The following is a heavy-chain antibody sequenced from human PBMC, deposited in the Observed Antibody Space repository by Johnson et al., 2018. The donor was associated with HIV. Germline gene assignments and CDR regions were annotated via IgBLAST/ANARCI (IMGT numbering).Heavy chain of an antibody. CDR3: ARTISWIDAFDI. CDR2: ISDDGIDI. D-gene: IGHD2-2*03. J-gene: IGHJ3*02. Sequence: VQLVESGGGVVQPRGSLRLSCVGSGFTFSTNWMHWVRQAPGTGLAWVARISDDGIDISYADPVTCRFTISSDNAKNTLYLQMNSLRAEDTAVYYSARTISWIDAFDIWGQGTMVTVSS. CDR1: GFTFSTNW. V-gene: IGHV3-74*03.